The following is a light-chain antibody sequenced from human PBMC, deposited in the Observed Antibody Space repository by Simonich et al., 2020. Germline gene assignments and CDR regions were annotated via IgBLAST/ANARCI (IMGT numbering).Light chain of an antibody. V-gene: IGKV3-15*01. CDR2: GAS. CDR3: QQYNNWPLWT. CDR1: QSVSSN. Sequence: EIVMTQSPVTLSVSPGERATLSCRASQSVSSNLAWYQQKPGQAPRLLVYGASTRATGSPARFSGSGSWTEFTLTISSLQSEDFAVYYCQQYNNWPLWTFGQGTKVEIK. J-gene: IGKJ1*01.